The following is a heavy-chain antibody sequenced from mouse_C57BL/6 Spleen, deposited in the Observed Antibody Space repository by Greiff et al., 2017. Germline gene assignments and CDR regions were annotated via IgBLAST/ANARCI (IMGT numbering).Heavy chain of an antibody. D-gene: IGHD2-4*01. CDR3: ARSSLYYDYDY. J-gene: IGHJ2*01. Sequence: QVQLQQPGAELVKPGASVKMSCKASGYTFTSYWITWVKQRPGQGLEWIGDIYPGSGSTNYNEKFKSKATLTVDTSSSTAYMLLSSLTSEDSAVYYCARSSLYYDYDYWGQGTTLTVSS. CDR2: IYPGSGST. CDR1: GYTFTSYW. V-gene: IGHV1-55*01.